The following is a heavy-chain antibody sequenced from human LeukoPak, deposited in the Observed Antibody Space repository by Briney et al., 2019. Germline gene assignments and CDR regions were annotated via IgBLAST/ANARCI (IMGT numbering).Heavy chain of an antibody. CDR3: ASSVVAASSLDY. J-gene: IGHJ4*02. CDR1: GGSISSYY. V-gene: IGHV4-59*01. Sequence: SETLSLTCTVSGGSISSYYWSWIRQPPGKGLEWIGYIYYSGSTNYNPSLKSRVTISVDMSKNQFSLKLSSVTAADTAVYYCASSVVAASSLDYWGQGTLVTVSS. D-gene: IGHD2-15*01. CDR2: IYYSGST.